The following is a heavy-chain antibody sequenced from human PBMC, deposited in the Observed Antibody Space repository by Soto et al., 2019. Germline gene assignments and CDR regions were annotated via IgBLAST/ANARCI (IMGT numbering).Heavy chain of an antibody. J-gene: IGHJ4*02. V-gene: IGHV4-30-4*01. CDR1: GGSINNGDYY. Sequence: QVQLQESGPGLVKPSQTLSLTCSVSGGSINNGDYYWSWIRQPPEKGLEWIGYIYYSGSTYYNPSLKCRITISIDTSMNQFSPYLNSVTAADTAVYFCVSYHGARVYFDYWGQGSLFTVSS. D-gene: IGHD4-17*01. CDR3: VSYHGARVYFDY. CDR2: IYYSGST.